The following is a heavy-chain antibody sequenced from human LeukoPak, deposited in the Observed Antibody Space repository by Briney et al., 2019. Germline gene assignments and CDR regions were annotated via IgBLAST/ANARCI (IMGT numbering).Heavy chain of an antibody. D-gene: IGHD3-10*01. CDR3: ASWTRYYGSGSYTYYFDY. Sequence: ASVKVSCKASGGTFSSYAISWVRQAPGQGLEWMGGIIPIFGTANYAQKFQGRVTITADESTSTAYMEQSSLRSEDTAVYYCASWTRYYGSGSYTYYFDYWGQGTLVTVSS. V-gene: IGHV1-69*13. CDR1: GGTFSSYA. CDR2: IIPIFGTA. J-gene: IGHJ4*02.